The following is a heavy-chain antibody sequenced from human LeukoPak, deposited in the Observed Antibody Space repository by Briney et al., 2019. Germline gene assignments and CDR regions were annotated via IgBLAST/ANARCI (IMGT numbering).Heavy chain of an antibody. CDR1: ADSFSSHY. Sequence: SGTLSLTCAVSADSFSSHYWTWIRQPPGKGLEWIGYISYIGSTNYNPSLKSRVAISIDTSKNQFSLKLSSVTAADTAVYYCARDLVTVTKGFDIWGQGTMVSVSS. J-gene: IGHJ3*02. D-gene: IGHD4-17*01. CDR3: ARDLVTVTKGFDI. V-gene: IGHV4-59*11. CDR2: ISYIGST.